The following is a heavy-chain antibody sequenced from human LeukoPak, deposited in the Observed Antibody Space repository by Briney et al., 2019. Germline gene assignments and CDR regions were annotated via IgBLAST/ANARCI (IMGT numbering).Heavy chain of an antibody. CDR3: GGSYDSSGPEYYYYYGMDV. J-gene: IGHJ6*02. CDR2: IYYSGST. V-gene: IGHV4-39*01. CDR1: GGXISSSSYY. Sequence: SETLSLTCTVSGGXISSSSYYWGWIRQPPGRGLQWIGSIYYSGSTYYNPSLKSRVTISVDTSKNQFSLKLSSVTAADTAVYYCGGSYDSSGPEYYYYYGMDVWGQGTTVTVSS. D-gene: IGHD3-22*01.